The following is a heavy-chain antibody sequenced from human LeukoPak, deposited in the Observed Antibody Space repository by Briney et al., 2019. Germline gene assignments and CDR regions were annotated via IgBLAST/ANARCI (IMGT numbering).Heavy chain of an antibody. CDR3: AREDSSSWYFDY. D-gene: IGHD6-13*01. CDR2: IYYSGST. V-gene: IGHV4-59*01. J-gene: IGHJ4*02. CDR1: GGSISSYY. Sequence: PSETLSLTCTVSGGSISSYYWSWIRQPPGKGLEWIGYIYYSGSTNYNPSLKSRVTISVDTSKNQFSLKLSSVTAADTAVYYCAREDSSSWYFDYWGQGTLVTVSS.